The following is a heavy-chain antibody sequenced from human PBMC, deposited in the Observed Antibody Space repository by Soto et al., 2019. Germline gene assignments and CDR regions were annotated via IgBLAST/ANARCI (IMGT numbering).Heavy chain of an antibody. V-gene: IGHV3-30-3*01. CDR2: ISYDGSNK. D-gene: IGHD2-15*01. CDR3: AKGDRVDIAVVICVRRGEYGMDF. Sequence: GGSLRLSCAASGFTFSSYAMHWVRQAPGKGLECVAAISYDGSNKFYRDSVKGRFTISRDNSKNTLYLQINSLRYEDTAVYYCAKGDRVDIAVVICVRRGEYGMDFWGQGTTVTVSS. J-gene: IGHJ6*02. CDR1: GFTFSSYA.